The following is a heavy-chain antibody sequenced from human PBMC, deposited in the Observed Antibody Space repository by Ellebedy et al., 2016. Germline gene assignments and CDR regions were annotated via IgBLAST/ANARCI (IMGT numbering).Heavy chain of an antibody. V-gene: IGHV5-51*01. Sequence: GESLKISCKGSGYMFTNFWIGWVRQMPGKGLEWMGIIYPGDSDTRYSPSLQGQVTMSADQAVSSAYLQLSSLKASDSAVYYCAKGHSFGIVDSWGQGTLVTVSS. CDR3: AKGHSFGIVDS. CDR2: IYPGDSDT. J-gene: IGHJ4*02. D-gene: IGHD5-18*01. CDR1: GYMFTNFW.